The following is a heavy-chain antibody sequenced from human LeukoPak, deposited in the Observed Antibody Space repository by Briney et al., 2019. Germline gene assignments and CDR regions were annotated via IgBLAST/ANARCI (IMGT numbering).Heavy chain of an antibody. J-gene: IGHJ4*02. CDR2: VYSGGST. Sequence: GGSLRLSCAASGFTVSSNYMSWVRQAPGKGLEWVSVVYSGGSTYYADSVKGRFTISRDNSKNTLYLQMNSLRAEDTAVYYCARASTVKGEFYFDYWGQGTLVTVSS. CDR1: GFTVSSNY. CDR3: ARASTVKGEFYFDY. D-gene: IGHD4-17*01. V-gene: IGHV3-53*01.